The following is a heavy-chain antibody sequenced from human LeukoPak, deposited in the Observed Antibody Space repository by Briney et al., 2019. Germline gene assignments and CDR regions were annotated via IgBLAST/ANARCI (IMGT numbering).Heavy chain of an antibody. CDR1: GYTFTSYG. J-gene: IGHJ6*03. CDR3: ARVRYGSGSYYNDGYYYYYMDV. Sequence: ASVKVSCKASGYTFTSYGISWVRQAPGQGLEWMGWISAYNGNTNYAQKLQGRVTMTTDTSTSTAYMEPRSLRSDDTAVYYCARVRYGSGSYYNDGYYYYYMDVWGKGTTVTVSS. CDR2: ISAYNGNT. D-gene: IGHD3-10*01. V-gene: IGHV1-18*01.